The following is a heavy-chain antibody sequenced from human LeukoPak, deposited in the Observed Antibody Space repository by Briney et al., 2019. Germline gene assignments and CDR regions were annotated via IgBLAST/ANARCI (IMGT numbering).Heavy chain of an antibody. D-gene: IGHD2-15*01. CDR2: IWYDGSSK. V-gene: IGHV3-33*01. CDR1: GFTFSSYG. CDR3: ARDEGYCRGGSCYSAEYFQH. Sequence: PGRCLRLSCAASGFTFSSYGMHWVRQAPGKGLEWVAMIWYDGSSKYYADSVKGRFTISRDNSKNTLYLQMNSLRAEDTAVYYCARDEGYCRGGSCYSAEYFQHWGQGTLVTVSS. J-gene: IGHJ1*01.